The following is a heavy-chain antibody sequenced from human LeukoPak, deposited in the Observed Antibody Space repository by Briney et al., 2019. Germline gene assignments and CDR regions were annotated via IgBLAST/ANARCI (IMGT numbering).Heavy chain of an antibody. J-gene: IGHJ5*02. CDR3: AKGTAAAALCNWFDP. D-gene: IGHD6-13*01. CDR2: ISWNSGSI. Sequence: PGGSLRLSCAASGFTFDDYAMHWVRQAPGKGLGWVSGISWNSGSIGYADSVKGRFTISRDNAKNSLYLQMNSLRAEDTALYYCAKGTAAAALCNWFDPWGQGTLVTVSS. V-gene: IGHV3-9*01. CDR1: GFTFDDYA.